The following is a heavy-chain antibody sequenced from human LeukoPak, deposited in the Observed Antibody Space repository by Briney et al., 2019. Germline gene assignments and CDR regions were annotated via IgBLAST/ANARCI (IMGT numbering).Heavy chain of an antibody. J-gene: IGHJ6*03. CDR3: ATVPLRVAAVYRHGYHMGV. Sequence: ASVKVSCKVSGYTLTELSMHWVRQAPGKGLEWMGGFDPEDGETIYAQKFQGRVTMTEDTSTDTAYMELSSLRSEDTAVYYCATVPLRVAAVYRHGYHMGVWGKGTTVTVSS. V-gene: IGHV1-24*01. D-gene: IGHD6-13*01. CDR1: GYTLTELS. CDR2: FDPEDGET.